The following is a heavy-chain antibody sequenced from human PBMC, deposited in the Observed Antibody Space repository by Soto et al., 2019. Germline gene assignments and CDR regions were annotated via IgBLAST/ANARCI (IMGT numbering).Heavy chain of an antibody. D-gene: IGHD1-1*01. V-gene: IGHV2-5*02. CDR3: AHRAELNGNWNGGYFDF. CDR1: GFSLTARPVG. J-gene: IGHJ4*02. Sequence: QITLKESGPTRVKPTQTLTLTCTFSGFSLTARPVGLGWIRQPPGKALEHLALIYWDDDKRYNPSLKTRLTITKDTSNNQVLLTMTNMDPGDTATYYCAHRAELNGNWNGGYFDFWGQGALVTVSS. CDR2: IYWDDDK.